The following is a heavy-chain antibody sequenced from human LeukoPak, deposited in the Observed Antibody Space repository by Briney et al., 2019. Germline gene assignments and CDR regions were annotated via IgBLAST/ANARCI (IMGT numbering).Heavy chain of an antibody. CDR2: IYYSGST. J-gene: IGHJ5*02. V-gene: IGHV4-31*03. CDR1: GVFISSVGYS. CDR3: ARDWYFDIPEGGRWFDR. Sequence: SETVSLTCPGSGVFISSVGYSWSCTRQYPGKGLGCIGYIYYSGSTYYNPSLKSRVTISVDTSKNQVSLKLSSVTAADTAVYYCARDWYFDIPEGGRWFDRWGQTTLVAVSS. D-gene: IGHD3-22*01.